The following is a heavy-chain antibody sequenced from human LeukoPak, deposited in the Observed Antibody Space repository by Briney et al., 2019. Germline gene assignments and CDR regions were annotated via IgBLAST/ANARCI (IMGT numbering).Heavy chain of an antibody. J-gene: IGHJ3*02. CDR1: GYTLTELS. V-gene: IGHV1-24*01. D-gene: IGHD3-9*01. CDR3: ATVSLTGTDAFDI. Sequence: ASVKVSCKVSGYTLTELSMHWVRQAPGKGLEWMGGFEPEDGETIYAQKFQGRVTMTEDTSTDTAYMELSSLRSEDTAVYYCATVSLTGTDAFDIWGQGTMVTVSS. CDR2: FEPEDGET.